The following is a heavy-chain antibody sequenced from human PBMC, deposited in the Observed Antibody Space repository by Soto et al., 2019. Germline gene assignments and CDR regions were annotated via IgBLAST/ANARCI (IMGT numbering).Heavy chain of an antibody. D-gene: IGHD4-17*01. J-gene: IGHJ4*02. CDR1: GGSITSYY. V-gene: IGHV4-59*08. CDR3: ARLAYGDHFDY. CDR2: IFYTGNT. Sequence: SATLSLTCTVSGGSITSYYWGWIRQPPGKELEFIGYIFYTGNTKYNPSFKSRVTISVDASKNQFSLNLSSVTAADTAVYYCARLAYGDHFDYWGQGTLVTVSS.